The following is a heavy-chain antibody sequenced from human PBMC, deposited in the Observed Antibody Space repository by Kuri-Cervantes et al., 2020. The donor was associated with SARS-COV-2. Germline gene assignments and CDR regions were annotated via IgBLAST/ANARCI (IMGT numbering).Heavy chain of an antibody. D-gene: IGHD6-6*01. Sequence: SVKVSCKASGGTFSSYAISWVRQAPGQGLEWMGGIIPIFGTANYAQKFQGRVTITADKSTSTAYMEPSSLRSEDTAVYYCASFPNEYSRQIEDYWGQGTLVTVSS. V-gene: IGHV1-69*06. CDR2: IIPIFGTA. CDR1: GGTFSSYA. J-gene: IGHJ4*02. CDR3: ASFPNEYSRQIEDY.